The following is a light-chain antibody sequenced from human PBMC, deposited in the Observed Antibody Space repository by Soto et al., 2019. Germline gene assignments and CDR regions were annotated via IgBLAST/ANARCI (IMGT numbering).Light chain of an antibody. CDR2: AVT. CDR3: SSYTSIGSLVV. J-gene: IGLJ2*01. V-gene: IGLV2-14*03. CDR1: SSDVGGYNY. Sequence: QSALTQPASVSGSPGQSITISCTGTSSDVGGYNYVSWYQQHPGKVPKLMIYAVTNRPSGVSNRFSGSKSGNTASLTISGLQAEDEADYYCSSYTSIGSLVVFGGGTKVT.